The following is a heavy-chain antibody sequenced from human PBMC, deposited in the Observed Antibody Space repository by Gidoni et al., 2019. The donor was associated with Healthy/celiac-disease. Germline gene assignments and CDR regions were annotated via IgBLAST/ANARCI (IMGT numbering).Heavy chain of an antibody. Sequence: EVQLVQSGAEVKKPGESLKISCKGSGYSFTSYWIGGVRQMPGKGLEWMGIIYPGDSDTRYSPSFQGQVTISAAKSISTAYLQWSSLKASDTAMYYCATTTGVYSYGNSWGFDIWGQGTMVTVSA. CDR1: GYSFTSYW. D-gene: IGHD5-18*01. CDR2: IYPGDSDT. J-gene: IGHJ3*02. V-gene: IGHV5-51*01. CDR3: ATTTGVYSYGNSWGFDI.